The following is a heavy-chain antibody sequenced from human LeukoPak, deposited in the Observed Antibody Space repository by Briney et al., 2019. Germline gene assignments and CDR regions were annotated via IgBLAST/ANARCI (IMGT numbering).Heavy chain of an antibody. J-gene: IGHJ4*02. Sequence: GGSLTLSCAGSGFTFSSYAMSWVRQAPGQGLEWVSVISDSGDYTSYADSVRGRFTISRDNSRNTLYLQMISLRPEDTAVYYCAKDTSIGKYCTNGVCSPFDYWGQGNLVTVSS. CDR1: GFTFSSYA. D-gene: IGHD2-8*01. V-gene: IGHV3-23*01. CDR2: ISDSGDYT. CDR3: AKDTSIGKYCTNGVCSPFDY.